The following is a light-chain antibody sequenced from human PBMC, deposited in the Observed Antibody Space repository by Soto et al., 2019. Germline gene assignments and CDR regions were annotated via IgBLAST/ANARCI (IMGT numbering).Light chain of an antibody. CDR2: ANT. CDR1: SSNIGPTYD. Sequence: QSVLTQPPSVSGAPWQRVTISCTGSSSNIGPTYDVHWYQQLPGTAPKLLIYANTNRPSGVPDRFSGSKSGTSASLDITGLQAEDEADYFCQSYDSSLSGYVFGTGTQLTVL. V-gene: IGLV1-40*01. CDR3: QSYDSSLSGYV. J-gene: IGLJ1*01.